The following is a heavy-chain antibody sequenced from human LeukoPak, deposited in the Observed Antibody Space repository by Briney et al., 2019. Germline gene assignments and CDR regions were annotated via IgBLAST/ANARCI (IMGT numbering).Heavy chain of an antibody. CDR2: ISGSGGGT. Sequence: GGSLRLSCAASGFTFGDYAMYWVRQAPGKGLEWVSAISGSGGGTYYADSVKGRFTISRDNSKNTLYLHMNSLRAEDTAIYYCAKFRGMIVASYFFDYWGQGALVTVSS. D-gene: IGHD3-22*01. CDR1: GFTFGDYA. J-gene: IGHJ4*02. CDR3: AKFRGMIVASYFFDY. V-gene: IGHV3-23*01.